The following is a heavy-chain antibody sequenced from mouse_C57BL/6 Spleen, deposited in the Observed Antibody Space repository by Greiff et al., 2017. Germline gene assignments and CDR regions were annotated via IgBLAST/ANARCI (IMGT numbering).Heavy chain of an antibody. Sequence: VQLKQSGPVLVKPGASVKMSCKASGYTFTDYYMNWVKQSHGKSLEWIGVINPYNGGTGYNQKFKGKATLTVDKSSSTAYMELNSLTSEDSAVYYCATASILPDWGQGTTLTVSS. D-gene: IGHD6-1*01. CDR1: GYTFTDYY. CDR2: INPYNGGT. V-gene: IGHV1-19*01. CDR3: ATASILPD. J-gene: IGHJ2*01.